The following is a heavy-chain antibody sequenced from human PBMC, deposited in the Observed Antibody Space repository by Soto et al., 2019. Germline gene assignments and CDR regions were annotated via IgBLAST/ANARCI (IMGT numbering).Heavy chain of an antibody. CDR3: ARRRGESCYGLDY. V-gene: IGHV1-8*01. Sequence: QVQLLQSGAEVKKPGASVKISCKASGYNFNNYEINWVRQAPAQGLEWMGWMKGYSGNPLYAQNFQGRLTLTRDTSTNTAYLELTSLAYEDTAIYFCARRRGESCYGLDYWGQGTLVTVSS. CDR1: GYNFNNYE. D-gene: IGHD1-26*01. CDR2: MKGYSGNP. J-gene: IGHJ4*02.